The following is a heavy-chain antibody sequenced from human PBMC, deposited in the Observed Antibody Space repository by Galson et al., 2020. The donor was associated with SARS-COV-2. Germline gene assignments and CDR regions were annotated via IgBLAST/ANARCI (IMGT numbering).Heavy chain of an antibody. CDR1: GDSISSGSYY. V-gene: IGHV4-61*09. D-gene: IGHD5-12*01. J-gene: IGHJ4*02. Sequence: SQTLSLTCTVSGDSISSGSYYWSWIRQPAGKGLEWLGHIYTSGSTNYNPSLKSRVTISVDTSKNQFSLKLSSVTAADTAVYYCARGDIVATLDYWGQGTLVTVSS. CDR3: ARGDIVATLDY. CDR2: IYTSGST.